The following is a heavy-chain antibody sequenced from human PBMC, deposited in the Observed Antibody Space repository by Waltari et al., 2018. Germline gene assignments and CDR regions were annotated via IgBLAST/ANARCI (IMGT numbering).Heavy chain of an antibody. CDR2: ISTSFGTA. D-gene: IGHD3-10*01. V-gene: IGHV1-69*14. Sequence: QVQLVQSGAEVKKPGSSVKVSCKASGGTFSSYAISWVRQAPGQGLEWMGGISTSFGTANYAQKFKGRVTITADKSTSTAYMELSSLRAEDTAVHYCASNVRGRANWFDPWGQGTLVTVSS. CDR1: GGTFSSYA. J-gene: IGHJ5*02. CDR3: ASNVRGRANWFDP.